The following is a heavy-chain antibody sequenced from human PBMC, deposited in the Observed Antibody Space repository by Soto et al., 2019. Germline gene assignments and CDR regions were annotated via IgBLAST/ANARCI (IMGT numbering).Heavy chain of an antibody. D-gene: IGHD6-6*01. J-gene: IGHJ6*02. CDR2: IYYSEST. CDR3: ARDRPTSSIRARDYYYAMDV. V-gene: IGHV4-59*12. CDR1: GGSISSYY. Sequence: SETLSLTXTVSGGSISSYYWSWIRQPPGKGLEWIGYIYYSESTNYNPSLKSRVTISVDTSKNQFSLKLSSVTAADTAVYYCARDRPTSSIRARDYYYAMDVWGQGTTVTVSS.